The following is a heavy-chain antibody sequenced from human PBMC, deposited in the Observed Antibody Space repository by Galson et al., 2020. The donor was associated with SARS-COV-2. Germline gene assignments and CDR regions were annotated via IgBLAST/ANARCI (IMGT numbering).Heavy chain of an antibody. J-gene: IGHJ3*02. CDR3: ASRPYDAFDI. CDR2: VYSSGNT. Sequence: SQTLSLTCSVSGDSITSNSYYWGWIRQPPGKGLEWIGDVYSSGNTFYNPSLKSRVNISIDTSKNQLSLRLNSVTAADTAMYYCASRPYDAFDIWGQGTMVIVSS. CDR1: GDSITSNSYY. V-gene: IGHV4-39*07.